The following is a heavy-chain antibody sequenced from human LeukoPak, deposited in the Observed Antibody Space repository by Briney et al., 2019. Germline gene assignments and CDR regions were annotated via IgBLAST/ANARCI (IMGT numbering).Heavy chain of an antibody. CDR3: ARDQGSGSYSDY. Sequence: PGGSLRLSCAASGFYFANYAMSWVRQAPGKGLEWVSGISGSGDTTYYADSVKGRFTISRDNSKNMLYLQIKSLGAEDTAVYYCARDQGSGSYSDYWGQGTLVTVSS. D-gene: IGHD1-26*01. CDR1: GFYFANYA. J-gene: IGHJ4*02. CDR2: ISGSGDTT. V-gene: IGHV3-23*01.